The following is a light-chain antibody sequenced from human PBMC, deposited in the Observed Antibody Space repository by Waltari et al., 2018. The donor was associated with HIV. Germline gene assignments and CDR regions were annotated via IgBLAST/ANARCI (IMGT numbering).Light chain of an antibody. CDR3: QAWDSSTVV. CDR2: QDR. CDR1: KLGDKY. Sequence: SSDLTQPPSVSVSPGQTASITCPGDKLGDKYACWYQQKPGQSPVLVIYQDRKRPSGIPERFSGSNSGNTATLTISGIQAMDEADYYCQAWDSSTVVFGGGTKLTVL. V-gene: IGLV3-1*01. J-gene: IGLJ2*01.